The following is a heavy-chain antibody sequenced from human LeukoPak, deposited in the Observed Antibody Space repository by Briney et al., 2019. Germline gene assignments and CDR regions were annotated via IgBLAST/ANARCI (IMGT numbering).Heavy chain of an antibody. CDR1: GGSISSSNYY. J-gene: IGHJ4*02. CDR3: ARLLGDCSGGSCYFFDY. Sequence: PSETLSLTCTVSGGSISSSNYYWGWIRQPPGKGLEWIGNIYYSGSTYYNPSLKSRVAISVDTSKNQLSLKSSSVTAADTAVYYCARLLGDCSGGSCYFFDYWGQGTLVTVSS. V-gene: IGHV4-39*01. D-gene: IGHD2-15*01. CDR2: IYYSGST.